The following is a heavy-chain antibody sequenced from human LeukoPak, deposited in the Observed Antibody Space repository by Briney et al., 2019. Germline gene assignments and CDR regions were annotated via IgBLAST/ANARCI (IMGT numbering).Heavy chain of an antibody. V-gene: IGHV3-11*04. CDR3: ARGGPSSSSFNY. CDR2: ISSSGSTI. CDR1: GFSFSDYW. J-gene: IGHJ4*02. D-gene: IGHD6-13*01. Sequence: PGGSLRLSCIGSGFSFSDYWMSWVRQAPGKGLEWVSYISSSGSTIYYADSVKGRFTISRDNAKNSLYLQMNSLRAEDTAVYYCARGGPSSSSFNYWGQGTLVTVSS.